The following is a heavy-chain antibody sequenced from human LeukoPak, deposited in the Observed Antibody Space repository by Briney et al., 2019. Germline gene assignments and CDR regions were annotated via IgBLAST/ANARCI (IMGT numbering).Heavy chain of an antibody. CDR2: VYYSGTT. D-gene: IGHD2-2*01. J-gene: IGHJ3*02. CDR1: GDSIISSTYY. V-gene: IGHV4-39*07. CDR3: ARKFPQIGYCRSSSCPGAFDI. Sequence: SETLSLTCSVSGDSIISSTYYWGWIRQPPGKGLEWIGSVYYSGTTHSHPSLKSRVTITIDTSENQFSLNLSSVTTADTAVYYCARKFPQIGYCRSSSCPGAFDIWGQGTMVTVSS.